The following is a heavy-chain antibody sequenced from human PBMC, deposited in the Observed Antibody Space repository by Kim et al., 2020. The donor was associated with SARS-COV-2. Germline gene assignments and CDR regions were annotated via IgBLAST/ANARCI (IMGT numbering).Heavy chain of an antibody. CDR3: ARDDTPGYCTNGVCYTGMDV. J-gene: IGHJ6*02. CDR2: IYSGGST. CDR1: GFTVSSNY. D-gene: IGHD2-8*01. V-gene: IGHV3-66*01. Sequence: GGSLRLSCAASGFTVSSNYMSWVRQAPGKGLEWVSVIYSGGSTYYADSVKGRFTISRDNSKNTLYLQMNSLRAEDTAVYYCARDDTPGYCTNGVCYTGMDVWGQGTTVTVSS.